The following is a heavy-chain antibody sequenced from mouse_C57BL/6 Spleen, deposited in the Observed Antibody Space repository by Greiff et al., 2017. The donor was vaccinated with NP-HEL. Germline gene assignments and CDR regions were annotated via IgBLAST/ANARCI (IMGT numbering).Heavy chain of an antibody. J-gene: IGHJ2*01. CDR2: ISSGSSTI. Sequence: EVQRVESGGGLVKPGGSLKLSCAASGFTFSDYGMHWVRQAPEKGLEWVAYISSGSSTIYYADTVKGRFTISRDNAKNTLFLQMTSLRSEDTAMYYCARLGNLFFDYWGQGTTLTVSS. CDR1: GFTFSDYG. V-gene: IGHV5-17*01. D-gene: IGHD4-1*01. CDR3: ARLGNLFFDY.